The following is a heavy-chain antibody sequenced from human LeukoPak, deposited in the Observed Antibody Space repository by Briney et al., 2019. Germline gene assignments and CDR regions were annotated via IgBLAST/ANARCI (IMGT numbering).Heavy chain of an antibody. V-gene: IGHV4-59*01. J-gene: IGHJ6*03. CDR3: ARAAGYCSGGSCYYYYYYYMDV. Sequence: SETLSLTCTVSGGSISSYYWSWIRQPPGKGLEWIGYIYYGGSTNYNPSLKSRVTISVDTSKNQFSLKLSPVTAADTAAYYCARAAGYCSGGSCYYYYYYYMDVWGKGTTVTVSS. D-gene: IGHD2-15*01. CDR2: IYYGGST. CDR1: GGSISSYY.